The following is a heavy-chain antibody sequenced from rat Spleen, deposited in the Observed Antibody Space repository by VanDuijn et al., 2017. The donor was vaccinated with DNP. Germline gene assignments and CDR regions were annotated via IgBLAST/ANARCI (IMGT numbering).Heavy chain of an antibody. CDR2: VWIGGTT. V-gene: IGHV2-30*01. Sequence: QVQLKESGPGLVQPSQTLSLTCTVAGFSLTNYHVHWVRQPSGKGLEWMGVVWIGGTTDYNSIFKSRLSISRDTSKSQVFLKMNSLQTEDTATYFCARDGQWDYLDYWGQGVMVTVSS. J-gene: IGHJ2*01. D-gene: IGHD1-1*01. CDR1: GFSLTNYH. CDR3: ARDGQWDYLDY.